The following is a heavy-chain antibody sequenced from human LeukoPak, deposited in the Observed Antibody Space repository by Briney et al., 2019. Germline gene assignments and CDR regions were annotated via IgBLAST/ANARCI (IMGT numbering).Heavy chain of an antibody. Sequence: PSETLSLTCTGSGGSISSSYYWGWIRQPPGKGLEWIGSIYYSGSTYYNPSLRSRITISADTSKSQFSLTLTSVTATDTAVYYCARRRERYSWNDLRGYFDPWGQRTLVTVSS. CDR2: IYYSGST. CDR3: ARRRERYSWNDLRGYFDP. CDR1: GGSISSSYY. D-gene: IGHD1-1*01. V-gene: IGHV4-39*01. J-gene: IGHJ5*02.